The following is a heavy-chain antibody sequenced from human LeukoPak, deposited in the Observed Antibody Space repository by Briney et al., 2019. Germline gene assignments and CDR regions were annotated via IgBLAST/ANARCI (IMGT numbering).Heavy chain of an antibody. CDR3: ARDLRYYDSSPFSGYYYYMDV. D-gene: IGHD3-22*01. CDR1: GGSISSYY. J-gene: IGHJ6*03. CDR2: IYYSGST. V-gene: IGHV4-59*01. Sequence: PSETLSLTCTVSGGSISSYYWSWIRRPPGKGLEWIGYIYYSGSTNYNPSLKSRVTISVDTSKNQFSLKLSSVTAADTAVYYCARDLRYYDSSPFSGYYYYMDVWGKGTTVTVSS.